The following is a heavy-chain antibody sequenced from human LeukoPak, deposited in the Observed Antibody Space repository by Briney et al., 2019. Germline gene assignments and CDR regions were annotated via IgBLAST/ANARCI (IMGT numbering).Heavy chain of an antibody. CDR2: IKQDGSEK. D-gene: IGHD6-19*01. V-gene: IGHV3-7*01. CDR1: GFTFSSYW. J-gene: IGHJ4*02. Sequence: GGSLRLSCAASGFTFSSYWMSWVRQAPGKGLEWVANIKQDGSEKYYVDSVKGRFTISRDNAKNSLYLQMNSLRAGDTAVYYCARRSRPYSSGWFFDYWGQGTLVTVSS. CDR3: ARRSRPYSSGWFFDY.